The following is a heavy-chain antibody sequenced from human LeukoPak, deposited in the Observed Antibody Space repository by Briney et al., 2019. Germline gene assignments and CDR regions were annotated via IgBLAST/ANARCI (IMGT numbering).Heavy chain of an antibody. CDR2: ISYDGSNK. D-gene: IGHD3-16*01. CDR1: GFTFSSYA. J-gene: IGHJ4*02. V-gene: IGHV3-30-3*01. CDR3: ASSGGLDY. Sequence: GRPLRLSCAASGFTFSSYAMHWVRQAPGKGLEWVAVISYDGSNKYYADSVKGRFTISRDNSKNTLYLQMNSLRAEDTAVYYCASSGGLDYWGQGTLVTVSS.